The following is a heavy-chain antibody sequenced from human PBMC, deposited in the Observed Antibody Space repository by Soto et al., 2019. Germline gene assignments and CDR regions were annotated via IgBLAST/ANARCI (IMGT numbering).Heavy chain of an antibody. CDR3: ARVGEYCSSTSCDHYYSYGMDV. Sequence: KSLETLSLTCTVSGGFISSGGYYWTWIRQHPGKGLEWIGYISYTGSTYYIPSLKGRVTISVDTSKNQFSLKLSSVAAADTAVYFCARVGEYCSSTSCDHYYSYGMDVWGQGTTVTISS. J-gene: IGHJ6*02. V-gene: IGHV4-31*03. CDR1: GGFISSGGYY. CDR2: ISYTGST. D-gene: IGHD2-2*01.